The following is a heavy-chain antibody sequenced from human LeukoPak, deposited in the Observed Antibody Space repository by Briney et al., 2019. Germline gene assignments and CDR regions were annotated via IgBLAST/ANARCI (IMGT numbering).Heavy chain of an antibody. CDR2: ISRSGDST. D-gene: IGHD2-15*01. V-gene: IGHV3-23*01. Sequence: GGSLRLSCAASGFTFSSYDMSWVRQAPGKGLEWVSGISRSGDSTYYVDSVKGRFIISRDNTKNTLYLQMNSLRAEDTAVFYCALYCSGGRCYPIGGAFDIWGRGTMVTVSS. CDR3: ALYCSGGRCYPIGGAFDI. J-gene: IGHJ3*02. CDR1: GFTFSSYD.